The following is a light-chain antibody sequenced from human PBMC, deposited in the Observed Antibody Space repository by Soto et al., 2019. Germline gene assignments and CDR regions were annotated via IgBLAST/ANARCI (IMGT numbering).Light chain of an antibody. CDR1: QSIRSSY. CDR2: AAS. Sequence: IVLTQSPGTLSLSPGESATLSCRASQSIRSSYVAWYQQKPGQAPRLLIYAASARATGLPDRSSGSGSGTDFTLTISRLEPEDVAMYYCHCQDFGNSAVYSFGQGTKLEI. V-gene: IGKV3-20*01. J-gene: IGKJ2*01. CDR3: HCQDFGNSAVYS.